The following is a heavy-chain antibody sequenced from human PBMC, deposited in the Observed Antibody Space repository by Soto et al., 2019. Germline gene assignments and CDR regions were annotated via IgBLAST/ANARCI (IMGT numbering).Heavy chain of an antibody. J-gene: IGHJ4*02. V-gene: IGHV1-69*08. CDR1: GGTFSSYT. CDR2: IIPILGIV. Sequence: QVQLVQSGAEVKKPGSSVKVSCKASGGTFSSYTLTWVRQAPGQGLEWMGRIIPILGIVNYAQKFQVRVTITADKSSSTGYMELSSLSSEDTAVYYCARDTDCTGGSCYSLEYWGQGTLVTVSS. CDR3: ARDTDCTGGSCYSLEY. D-gene: IGHD2-15*01.